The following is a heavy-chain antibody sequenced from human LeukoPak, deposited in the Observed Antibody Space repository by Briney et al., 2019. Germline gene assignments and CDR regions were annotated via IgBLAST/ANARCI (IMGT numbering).Heavy chain of an antibody. CDR1: GGSFSGCY. CDR3: ARVRSSGWYSGIDY. D-gene: IGHD6-19*01. V-gene: IGHV4-34*01. Sequence: SETLSLTCAVYGGSFSGCYWSWIRQPPGKGLEWIGEINHSGSTNYNPSLKSRVTISVDTSKNQFSLKLSSVTAADTAVYYCARVRSSGWYSGIDYWGQGTLVTVSS. J-gene: IGHJ4*02. CDR2: INHSGST.